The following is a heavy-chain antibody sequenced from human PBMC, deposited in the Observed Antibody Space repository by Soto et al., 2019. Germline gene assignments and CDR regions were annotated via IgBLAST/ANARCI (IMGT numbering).Heavy chain of an antibody. CDR1: GGSISSYY. CDR2: IYYSGST. Sequence: SETLSLTCTVSGGSISSYYWSWIRQPPGKGLEWIGYIYYSGSTNYNPSLKSRVTISVDTSKNQFSLKLSSVTTADTAVYYCAADGSYWGQGTLVTVSS. CDR3: AADGSY. J-gene: IGHJ4*02. D-gene: IGHD6-13*01. V-gene: IGHV4-59*08.